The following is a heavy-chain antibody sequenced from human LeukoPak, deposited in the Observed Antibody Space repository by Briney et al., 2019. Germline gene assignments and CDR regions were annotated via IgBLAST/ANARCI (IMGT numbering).Heavy chain of an antibody. Sequence: SETLSLTCTVSGGSISSDFWSWIRQPPGKGLEWIGYISYSGITNYNPSLKSRVTISVDTSKNQFSLDLSSATAADTAVYYCARRRHNFDFYDVWGQGTRVTVSS. CDR3: ARRRHNFDFYDV. D-gene: IGHD3/OR15-3a*01. CDR2: ISYSGIT. CDR1: GGSISSDF. J-gene: IGHJ3*01. V-gene: IGHV4-59*08.